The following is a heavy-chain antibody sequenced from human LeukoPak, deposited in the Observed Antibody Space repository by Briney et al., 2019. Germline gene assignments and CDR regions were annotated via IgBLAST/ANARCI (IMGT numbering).Heavy chain of an antibody. D-gene: IGHD6-19*01. J-gene: IGHJ4*02. V-gene: IGHV4-38-2*02. CDR1: GYSISSGYY. CDR2: ISPSGGT. Sequence: SETLSLTCSVSGYSISSGYYWGWIRQPPGKGLEWIGSISPSGGTYYNPSLKSRVTISVDTSKNQFSLKLSSVTAADTAVYYCARGRGSGWYRSFDYWGQGTLVTVSS. CDR3: ARGRGSGWYRSFDY.